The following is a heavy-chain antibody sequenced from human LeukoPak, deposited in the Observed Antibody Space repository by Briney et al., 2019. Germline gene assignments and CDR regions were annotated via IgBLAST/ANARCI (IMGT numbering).Heavy chain of an antibody. CDR2: INTNTGNP. CDR3: ARENWNYVAYYFDY. Sequence: GASVKVSCKASGYSFSSYNMNWVRQAPGQGLEWMGWINTNTGNPTYAQGFTGRFVFSLDTSVSTAYLQISSLKAEDTAVYYCARENWNYVAYYFDYWGQGTLVTVSS. V-gene: IGHV7-4-1*02. CDR1: GYSFSSYN. D-gene: IGHD1-7*01. J-gene: IGHJ4*02.